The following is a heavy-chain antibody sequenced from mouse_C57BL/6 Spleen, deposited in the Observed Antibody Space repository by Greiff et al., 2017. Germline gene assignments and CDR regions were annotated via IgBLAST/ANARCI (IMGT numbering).Heavy chain of an antibody. D-gene: IGHD1-1*01. Sequence: QVQLQQPGAELVKPGASVKLSCKASGYTFTSYWMHWVKQRPGQGLEWIGMIHPNSGSTNYNEKFKSKATLTVDKSSSTAYMQLSSLTSEDSAVYCCASGDYYGSSYDWFAYWGHGTLVTVAA. J-gene: IGHJ3*01. CDR1: GYTFTSYW. CDR3: ASGDYYGSSYDWFAY. CDR2: IHPNSGST. V-gene: IGHV1-64*01.